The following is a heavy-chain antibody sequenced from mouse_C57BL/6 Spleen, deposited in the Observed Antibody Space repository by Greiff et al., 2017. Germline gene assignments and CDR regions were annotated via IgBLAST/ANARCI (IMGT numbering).Heavy chain of an antibody. V-gene: IGHV5-6*01. CDR1: GFTFSSYG. CDR3: ARHIQLRPPYYFDY. Sequence: EVQLVESGGDLVKPGGSLKLSCAASGFTFSSYGMSWVRQTPDKRLEWVATISSGGSYTYYPDSVQGRFTISRDNAKNTLYLQMSSLKSEDTAMYYCARHIQLRPPYYFDYWGQGTTLTVSS. J-gene: IGHJ2*01. CDR2: ISSGGSYT. D-gene: IGHD3-2*02.